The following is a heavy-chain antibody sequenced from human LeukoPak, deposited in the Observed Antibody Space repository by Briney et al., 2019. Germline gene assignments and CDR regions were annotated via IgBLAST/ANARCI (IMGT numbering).Heavy chain of an antibody. CDR1: GGSISRDY. V-gene: IGHV4-59*12. CDR3: ARLVDTAMAYDY. D-gene: IGHD5-18*01. Sequence: SETLSLTCTVSGGSISRDYWSWIRQPPGKGLEWIGEIYHSGSTNYNPSLKSRVTISVDKSKNQFSLKLSSVTAADTAVYYCARLVDTAMAYDYWGQGTLVTVSS. J-gene: IGHJ4*02. CDR2: IYHSGST.